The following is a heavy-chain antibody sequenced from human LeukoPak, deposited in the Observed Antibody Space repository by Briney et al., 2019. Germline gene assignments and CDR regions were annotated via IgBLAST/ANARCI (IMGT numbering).Heavy chain of an antibody. CDR1: TFTFSRYG. J-gene: IGHJ4*02. D-gene: IGHD2-21*01. CDR2: ISPTGAST. CDR3: ARDHVMRSLFDY. Sequence: GGSLRLSCAASTFTFSRYGMAWVRQAPGKGLEWVSAISPTGASTYYADSVKGRFTISRDNSKNTLYLQMNSLRAEDTAVYYCARDHVMRSLFDYWGQGTLVTVSS. V-gene: IGHV3-23*01.